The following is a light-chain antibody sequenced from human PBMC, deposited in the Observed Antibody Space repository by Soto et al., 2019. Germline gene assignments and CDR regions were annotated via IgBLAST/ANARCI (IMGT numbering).Light chain of an antibody. CDR3: QQHNNWPPIT. CDR1: QIVSSN. Sequence: EIVMTKSLATLSVSPGERSTLSGRARQIVSSNLAWYQQKPGQAPRLLIYGAATRATSIPARFSGSGSGTEFTLTTSSLQSEDCAVYYCQQHNNWPPITFGQGTRLEIK. CDR2: GAA. V-gene: IGKV3-15*01. J-gene: IGKJ5*01.